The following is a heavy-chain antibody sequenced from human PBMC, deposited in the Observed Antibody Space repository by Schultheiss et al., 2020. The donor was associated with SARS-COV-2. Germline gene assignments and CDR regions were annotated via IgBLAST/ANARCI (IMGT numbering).Heavy chain of an antibody. CDR3: ARRRQDTNAYSYFDS. Sequence: SQTLSLTCTVSGASISSFYWSWIRQPPGKGLEWIGYIYYSVNSWYNPSLKSRVTISGDASKYQFSLTLNSVTAADTAVYYCARRRQDTNAYSYFDSWGQGPLVTVSS. J-gene: IGHJ4*02. CDR2: IYYSVNS. V-gene: IGHV4-59*08. CDR1: GASISSFY. D-gene: IGHD4-11*01.